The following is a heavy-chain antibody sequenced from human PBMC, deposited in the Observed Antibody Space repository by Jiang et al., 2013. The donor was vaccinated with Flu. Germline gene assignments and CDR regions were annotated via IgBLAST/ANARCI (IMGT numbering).Heavy chain of an antibody. D-gene: IGHD6-19*01. CDR1: GFTFSSYA. CDR3: ARSERTYISGWYYFDY. Sequence: SGFTFSSYAMSWVRQAPGKGLEWLSLMSGSGDTTFFADSVKGRFTISRDNSGNTLYFQMSSLTAEDTAVYYCARSERTYISGWYYFDYWGQGTLVAVSS. V-gene: IGHV3-23*01. CDR2: MSGSGDTT. J-gene: IGHJ4*02.